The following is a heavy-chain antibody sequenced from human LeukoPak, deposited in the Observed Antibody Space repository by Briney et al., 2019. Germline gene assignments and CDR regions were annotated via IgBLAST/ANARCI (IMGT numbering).Heavy chain of an antibody. CDR3: ARIRDGYNDAYDI. CDR2: INPSGGST. Sequence: ASVKVSCKASGYTFTSYYMHWVRQAPGQGLEWMGIINPSGGSTNYAQNFQGRVTMTSDTSARTVYMELSSLRSEDTAIYYCARIRDGYNDAYDIWGQGTVVTVPS. J-gene: IGHJ3*02. V-gene: IGHV1-46*01. CDR1: GYTFTSYY. D-gene: IGHD5-24*01.